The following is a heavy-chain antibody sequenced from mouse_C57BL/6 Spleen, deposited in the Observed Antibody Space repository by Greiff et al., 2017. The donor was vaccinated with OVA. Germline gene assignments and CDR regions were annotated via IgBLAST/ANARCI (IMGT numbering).Heavy chain of an antibody. Sequence: EVQVVESGGGLVKPGGSLKLSCAASGFTFSDYGMHWVRQAPEKGLEWVAYISSGSSTIYYADTVKGRFTLSRDNAKNTLFLQMTRLRAEDKAMYYCARGGYCDVWGTGTTVTVSS. CDR2: ISSGSSTI. V-gene: IGHV5-17*01. CDR1: GFTFSDYG. CDR3: ARGGYCDV. J-gene: IGHJ1*03.